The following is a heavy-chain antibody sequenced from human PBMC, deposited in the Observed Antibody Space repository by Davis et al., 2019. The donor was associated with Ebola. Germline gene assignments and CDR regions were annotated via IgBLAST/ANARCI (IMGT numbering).Heavy chain of an antibody. V-gene: IGHV4-38-2*01. D-gene: IGHD1-26*01. J-gene: IGHJ4*02. CDR3: ARGSGSYSMDY. CDR1: GYSISSGYY. Sequence: SETLSLTCAVSGYSISSGYYWGWIRQPPGKGLEWIGSIYHSGSTYYNPSLKSRVTMSVDTSKNQFSLKLSSVTATDTAVYYCARGSGSYSMDYWGQGTLVTVSS. CDR2: IYHSGST.